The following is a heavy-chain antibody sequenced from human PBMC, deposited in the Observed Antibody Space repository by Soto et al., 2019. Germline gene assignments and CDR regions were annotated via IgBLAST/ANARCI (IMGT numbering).Heavy chain of an antibody. V-gene: IGHV3-48*02. CDR2: ISSSSSTI. Sequence: GGSLRLSCAASGFTFSSYSMNWVRQAPGKGLEWVSYISSSSSTIYYVDSVKGRFTISRDNAKNSLYLQMNSLRDEDTAVYYCARDRRDGYTTWFDPWGQGTLVTVSS. CDR3: ARDRRDGYTTWFDP. J-gene: IGHJ5*02. D-gene: IGHD5-12*01. CDR1: GFTFSSYS.